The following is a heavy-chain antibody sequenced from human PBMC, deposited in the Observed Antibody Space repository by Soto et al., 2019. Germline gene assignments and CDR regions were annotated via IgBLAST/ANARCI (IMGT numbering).Heavy chain of an antibody. CDR1: GDSISTNNVA. D-gene: IGHD5-18*01. CDR2: TGYTSEWYN. CDR3: ARGKYSAFDY. V-gene: IGHV6-1*01. J-gene: IGHJ4*02. Sequence: QVQLQQSGPGLVKPSQTLSLTCAISGDSISTNNVAWNWIRQSPSGGLEWLGRTGYTSEWYNDYAVSVRSRITINPDTSKNQFSLQLNSVTLDDTAVYYCARGKYSAFDYWGQGTLVTVSS.